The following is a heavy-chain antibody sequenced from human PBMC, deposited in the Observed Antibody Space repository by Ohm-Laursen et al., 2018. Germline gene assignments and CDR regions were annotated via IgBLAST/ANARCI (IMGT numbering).Heavy chain of an antibody. V-gene: IGHV3-30*03. CDR2: ISNDGSNK. CDR3: AGDPGDADTFDY. Sequence: SLRLSCAASGFTFSDYYMSWIRQAPGKGLEWVALISNDGSNKYYADSVKGRFTISRDNSKNTLNLQMNSLRTEDTAVYYCAGDPGDADTFDYWGQGTLVTVSS. J-gene: IGHJ4*02. CDR1: GFTFSDYY. D-gene: IGHD2-21*01.